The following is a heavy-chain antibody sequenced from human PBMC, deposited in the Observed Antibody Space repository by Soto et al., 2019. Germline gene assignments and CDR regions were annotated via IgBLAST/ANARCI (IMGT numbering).Heavy chain of an antibody. D-gene: IGHD6-6*01. V-gene: IGHV4-59*08. CDR3: ARLSSSGPDY. CDR2: IYYSGST. J-gene: IGHJ4*02. CDR1: GGSISSYY. Sequence: SETLSLTCTVSGGSISSYYWSWIRQPPGKGLEWIGYIYYSGSTNYNPSLKSRVTISVDTSKNQFSLKLSSVTAADTAVYYCARLSSSGPDYWGQGTLVTVSS.